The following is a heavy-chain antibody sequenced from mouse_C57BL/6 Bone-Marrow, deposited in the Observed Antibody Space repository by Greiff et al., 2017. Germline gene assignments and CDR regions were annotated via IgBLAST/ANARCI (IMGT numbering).Heavy chain of an antibody. Sequence: EVQLVESGGGLVKPGGSLKLSCAASGFTFSDYGMHWVRQAPEKGLEWVAYISSGSSTIYYADTVKGRFTISRENAKNTLFLQMTSLRSEDTAMYYCAKDYGSSFDYWGQGTTLTVSS. CDR1: GFTFSDYG. CDR3: AKDYGSSFDY. D-gene: IGHD1-1*01. V-gene: IGHV5-17*01. CDR2: ISSGSSTI. J-gene: IGHJ2*01.